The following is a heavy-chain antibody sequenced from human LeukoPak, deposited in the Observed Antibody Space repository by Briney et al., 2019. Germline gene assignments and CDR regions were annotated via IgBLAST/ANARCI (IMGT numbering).Heavy chain of an antibody. CDR1: GYGFTSYW. J-gene: IGHJ4*01. CDR2: IYPGDSDT. D-gene: IGHD3-9*01. Sequence: GESLKISCTGSGYGFTSYWIGWVRQMPGKGLEWMGIIYPGDSDTTYSPTFQGQVTISADTSIRTAFLQWSSLKASDTAIYYCARRGRNFDFDLWGQGTLVTVSP. CDR3: ARRGRNFDFDL. V-gene: IGHV5-51*01.